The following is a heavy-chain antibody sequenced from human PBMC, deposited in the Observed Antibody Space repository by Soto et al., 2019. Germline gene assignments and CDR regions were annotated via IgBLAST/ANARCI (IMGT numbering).Heavy chain of an antibody. CDR3: ARAPMVRGPVFDY. CDR1: GFSLSNARMG. V-gene: IGHV2-26*01. D-gene: IGHD3-10*01. J-gene: IGHJ4*02. Sequence: ESGPTLVNPTETLTLTCTVSGFSLSNARMGVSWIRQPPGKALEWLAHIFSNGEKSYSTSLKSRLTISKDTSKSQVVLTMTNMDPVDTATYYCARAPMVRGPVFDYWGQGTLVTVSS. CDR2: IFSNGEK.